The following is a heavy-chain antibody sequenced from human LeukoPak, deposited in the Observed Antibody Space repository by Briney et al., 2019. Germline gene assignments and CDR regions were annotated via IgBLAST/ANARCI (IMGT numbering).Heavy chain of an antibody. CDR1: GGTFSSYA. CDR2: IIPIFGTA. V-gene: IGHV1-69*13. J-gene: IGHJ5*02. D-gene: IGHD3-22*01. Sequence: ASVKVSCKASGGTFSSYAISWVRQAPGQGLEWMGGIIPIFGTANYAQKFQGRVTITADESTSTAYMELSSLRSEDTAVYYCARAGYYYDSSGYDRDWFDPWGQGTLVTVSS. CDR3: ARAGYYYDSSGYDRDWFDP.